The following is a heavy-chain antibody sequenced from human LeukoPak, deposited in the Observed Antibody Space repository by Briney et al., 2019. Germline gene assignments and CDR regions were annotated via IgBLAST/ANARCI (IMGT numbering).Heavy chain of an antibody. CDR2: IYPGDSET. Sequence: GESLKISCKGFGYSFTNYWIAWVRQMPGKGPEWMGIIYPGDSETRYSPSFQGQVTISADKSISTAYLQWSSLKASDTAMYYCARIGTVSGMYYYYYMDVWGKGTTVTAS. J-gene: IGHJ6*03. CDR1: GYSFTNYW. CDR3: ARIGTVSGMYYYYYMDV. D-gene: IGHD6-19*01. V-gene: IGHV5-51*01.